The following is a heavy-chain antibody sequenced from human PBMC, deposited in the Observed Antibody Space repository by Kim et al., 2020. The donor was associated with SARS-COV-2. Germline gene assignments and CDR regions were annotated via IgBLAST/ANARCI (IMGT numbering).Heavy chain of an antibody. J-gene: IGHJ4*02. CDR1: GFTFSSYA. Sequence: GGSLRLSCAASGFTFSSYAMSWVRQAPGKGLEWVSGISGSGGSTYYADSVKGRFTISRDNSKNTLYLQMNSLRVEDTAVYYCANIIYGDSPDYFDYWGQGTLVTVSS. D-gene: IGHD4-17*01. V-gene: IGHV3-23*01. CDR2: ISGSGGST. CDR3: ANIIYGDSPDYFDY.